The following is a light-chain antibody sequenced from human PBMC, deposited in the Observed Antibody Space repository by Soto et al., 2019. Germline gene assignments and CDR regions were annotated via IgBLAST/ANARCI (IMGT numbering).Light chain of an antibody. V-gene: IGKV3-20*01. J-gene: IGKJ2*01. CDR1: QSVSSSY. CDR3: QLYGSSPYT. Sequence: EIVLTQSPGTLSLSPGERATLSCRASQSVSSSYLAWYQQKPGQAPRLFIYGASSRATGIPDRFSGSGSGTDFTLTISRLEPEEFAVYYCQLYGSSPYTFGQGTKLEIK. CDR2: GAS.